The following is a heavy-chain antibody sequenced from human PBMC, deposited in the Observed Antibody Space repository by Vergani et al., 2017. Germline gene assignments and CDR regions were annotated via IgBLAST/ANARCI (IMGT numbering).Heavy chain of an antibody. CDR2: ISGSGGFT. Sequence: EVQLLESGGNLVQPGRSLRLSCAASGFTFTNFAMTWVRQAPGEGLEWVSGISGSGGFTYYAGSVKGRFTISRDNSKNTMFLQMNNLRAEDTAVYYCAKDDVPGYYDSSGYCDYWGQGTLVTVSS. D-gene: IGHD3-22*01. CDR3: AKDDVPGYYDSSGYCDY. J-gene: IGHJ4*02. V-gene: IGHV3-23*01. CDR1: GFTFTNFA.